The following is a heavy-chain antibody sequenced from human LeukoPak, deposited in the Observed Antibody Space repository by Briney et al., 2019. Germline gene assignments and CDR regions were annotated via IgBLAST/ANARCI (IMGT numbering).Heavy chain of an antibody. D-gene: IGHD6-13*01. CDR1: GFTFDTYA. Sequence: PGGSLRLSCAASGFTFDTYAMSWVRQAPGKGLEWVSTMSGSGGRTFYGDSVKGRFTISRDRSKNPLYLQMNSLRPEDTAVYYCAKEGSSWNVDYWGQGTLVTVSS. CDR3: AKEGSSWNVDY. V-gene: IGHV3-23*01. J-gene: IGHJ4*02. CDR2: MSGSGGRT.